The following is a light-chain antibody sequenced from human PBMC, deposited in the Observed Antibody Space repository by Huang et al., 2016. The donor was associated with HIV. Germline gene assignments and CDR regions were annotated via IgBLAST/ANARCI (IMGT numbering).Light chain of an antibody. Sequence: EIVLTQSPATLSLSPGERATLSCRASQSVNTFLAWHQQKPGQPPRLLIYDASNRATGITARFSGSGSGTDFTLTISSLEPEDFAVYYCQQRSSWPLTFGGGTKVEIK. J-gene: IGKJ4*01. CDR3: QQRSSWPLT. CDR2: DAS. V-gene: IGKV3-11*01. CDR1: QSVNTF.